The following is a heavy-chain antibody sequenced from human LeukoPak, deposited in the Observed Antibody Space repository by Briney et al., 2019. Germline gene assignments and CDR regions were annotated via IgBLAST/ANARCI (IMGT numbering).Heavy chain of an antibody. CDR1: GFTFGSYW. CDR3: ARAYGSGRGNWFDP. D-gene: IGHD3-10*01. Sequence: GGSLRLSCAASGFTFGSYWMHWVRQAPGKGLVWVSRINSDGSSTSYADSVKGRFTISRDNAKNTLYLQMNSLRAEDTAVYYCARAYGSGRGNWFDPWGQGTLVTVSS. V-gene: IGHV3-74*01. CDR2: INSDGSST. J-gene: IGHJ5*02.